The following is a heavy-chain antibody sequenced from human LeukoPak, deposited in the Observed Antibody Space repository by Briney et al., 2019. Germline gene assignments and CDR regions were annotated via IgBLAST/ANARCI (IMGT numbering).Heavy chain of an antibody. CDR1: GYTLTELS. J-gene: IGHJ4*02. Sequence: ASVKVSCKVSGYTLTELSMHWVRQAPGKGLEWMGGFDPEDGETIYAQKFQGRVTMTEDTSTDTAYMELSSLRSEDTAMYYCATDLTRSGGSLDWGQGTLVTVSS. V-gene: IGHV1-24*01. CDR2: FDPEDGET. CDR3: ATDLTRSGGSLD. D-gene: IGHD2-15*01.